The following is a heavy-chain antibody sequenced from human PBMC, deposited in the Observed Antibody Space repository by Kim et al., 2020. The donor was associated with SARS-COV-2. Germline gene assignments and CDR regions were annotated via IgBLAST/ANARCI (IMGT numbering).Heavy chain of an antibody. CDR3: ASPPRHCSSTSCPP. V-gene: IGHV4-34*01. Sequence: TPSRKGRVTISVDTSKNQFSLKLSSVTAADTAVYYCASPPRHCSSTSCPPWGQGTLVTVSS. D-gene: IGHD2-2*01. J-gene: IGHJ5*02.